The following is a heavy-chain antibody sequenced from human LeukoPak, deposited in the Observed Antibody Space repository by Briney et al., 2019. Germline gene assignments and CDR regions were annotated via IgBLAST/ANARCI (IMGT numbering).Heavy chain of an antibody. CDR1: GGSTSSYY. CDR2: IYYSGST. J-gene: IGHJ6*02. D-gene: IGHD3-3*01. CDR3: ARALGYDFWSGYPQGMDV. Sequence: PSETLSLTCTVSGGSTSSYYWSWIRQPPGKGLEWIGYIYYSGSTNYNPSLKSRVTISVDTSKNQFSLKLSSVTAADTAVYYCARALGYDFWSGYPQGMDVWGQGTTVTVSS. V-gene: IGHV4-59*01.